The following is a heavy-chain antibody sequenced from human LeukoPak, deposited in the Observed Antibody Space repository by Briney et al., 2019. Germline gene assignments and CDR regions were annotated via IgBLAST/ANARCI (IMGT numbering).Heavy chain of an antibody. CDR3: ASLKTAYCGGDCAPDAFDI. J-gene: IGHJ3*02. CDR1: GGSISSGDYY. V-gene: IGHV4-30-4*01. D-gene: IGHD2-21*02. CDR2: IYYSGST. Sequence: TSETLSLTCAVSGGSISSGDYYWSWIRQPPGGGLEWIGYIYYSGSTYYNPSLKSRVTISVDTSKNQFSLKLSSVTAADTAVYYCASLKTAYCGGDCAPDAFDIWGQGTMVTVSS.